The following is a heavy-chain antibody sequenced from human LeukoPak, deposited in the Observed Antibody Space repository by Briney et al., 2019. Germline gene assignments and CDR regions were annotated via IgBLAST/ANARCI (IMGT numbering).Heavy chain of an antibody. V-gene: IGHV4-4*09. CDR2: IYTSGGT. CDR1: GGSISSYY. J-gene: IGHJ5*02. CDR3: ARQASDFWSGLMGFDP. D-gene: IGHD3-3*01. Sequence: SETLSLTCTVSGGSISSYYWSWIRQPPGKGLEWIGYIYTSGGTNYNPSLKSRVTISVDTSKNQFSLKLSFVTAADTAVYYCARQASDFWSGLMGFDPWGQGTLVTVSS.